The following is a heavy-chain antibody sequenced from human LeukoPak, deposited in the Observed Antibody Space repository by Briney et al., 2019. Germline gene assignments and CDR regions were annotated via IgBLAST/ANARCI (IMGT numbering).Heavy chain of an antibody. CDR1: GYTFTGYY. CDR2: INPNSGGT. Sequence: GALVKVSCKASGYTFTGYYMHWVRQAPGQGLEWMGWINPNSGGTNYAQKFQGWVTMTRDTSISTAYMELSRLRSDDTAVYYCARDLWYCSSTSCRSFDYYYYGMDVWGQGTTVTVSS. CDR3: ARDLWYCSSTSCRSFDYYYYGMDV. D-gene: IGHD2-2*01. J-gene: IGHJ6*02. V-gene: IGHV1-2*04.